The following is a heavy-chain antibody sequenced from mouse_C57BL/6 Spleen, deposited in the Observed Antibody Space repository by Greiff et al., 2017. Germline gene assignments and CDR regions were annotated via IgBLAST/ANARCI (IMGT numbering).Heavy chain of an antibody. D-gene: IGHD3-2*02. J-gene: IGHJ3*01. CDR1: GYTFTGYW. V-gene: IGHV1-55*01. CDR3: ARSSAQATWFSY. CDR2: IYPGSGST. Sequence: QVQLKQPGAELVKPGASVKMSCKASGYTFTGYWITWVKQRPGQGLAWIGEIYPGSGSTNYNEKFKGKATLTEDTTSSTASMQLSSLTSEVSSVYYCARSSAQATWFSYWGQGTLVTVSA.